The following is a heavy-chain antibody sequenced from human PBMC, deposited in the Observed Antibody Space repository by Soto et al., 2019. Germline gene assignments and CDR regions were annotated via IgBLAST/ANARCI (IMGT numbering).Heavy chain of an antibody. D-gene: IGHD6-19*01. CDR2: IRRKANSYTT. J-gene: IGHJ6*02. CDR1: GLIFSDYH. CDR3: AMLGGWSGGSSGMDV. Sequence: EVQWVESGGGLVQTGGSLRLSWAASGLIFSDYHMDWVRQAPGKGLEWVGRIRRKANSYTTEYAASVKGRFTISRDDSKNSLYLQMNSLKSEDTAVYYCAMLGGWSGGSSGMDVWGQGTTVTVSS. V-gene: IGHV3-72*01.